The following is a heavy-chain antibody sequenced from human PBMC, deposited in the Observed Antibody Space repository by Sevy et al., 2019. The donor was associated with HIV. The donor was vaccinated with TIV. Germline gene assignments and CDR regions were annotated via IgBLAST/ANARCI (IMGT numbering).Heavy chain of an antibody. CDR1: GGTIVSSGHY. CDR2: IYYNGHT. J-gene: IGHJ6*02. V-gene: IGHV4-39*02. D-gene: IGHD5-12*01. CDR3: VREAGGYDYDYGMDV. Sequence: SETLSLTCSVSGGTIVSSGHYWGWIRQTPGKGLEWIGSIYYNGHTYYNPSLNSRLTISIDTSKNQFSLNLSFVTAADTAIYFCVREAGGYDYDYGMDVWGQGTTVTVSS.